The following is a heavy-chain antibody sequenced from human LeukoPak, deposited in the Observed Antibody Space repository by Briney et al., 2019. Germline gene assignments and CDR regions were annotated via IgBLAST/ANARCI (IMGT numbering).Heavy chain of an antibody. V-gene: IGHV1-69*04. CDR3: ARTPLGDCSSTSCYSVY. CDR2: IIPILGIA. Sequence: ASVKVSCTASGGTFSSYAISWVRQAPGQGLEWMGRIIPILGIANYAQKFQGRVTITADKSTSTAYMELSSLRSEDTAVYYCARTPLGDCSSTSCYSVYWGQGTLVTVSS. CDR1: GGTFSSYA. J-gene: IGHJ4*02. D-gene: IGHD2-2*01.